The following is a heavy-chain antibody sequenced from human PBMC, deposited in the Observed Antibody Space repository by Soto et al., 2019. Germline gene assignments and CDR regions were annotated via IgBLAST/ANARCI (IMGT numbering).Heavy chain of an antibody. Sequence: PSETLSLTCVVSGGSISSHYWSWVRQPPGSGLEWIGYIHYSGSTNYSPSLKSRLTMSLDTSKNQFSLNLTSVTAADTAFYFCARRDYSTSSLGPFDYWGRGILVTVSS. D-gene: IGHD6-6*01. CDR2: IHYSGST. CDR3: ARRDYSTSSLGPFDY. CDR1: GGSISSHY. V-gene: IGHV4-59*11. J-gene: IGHJ4*02.